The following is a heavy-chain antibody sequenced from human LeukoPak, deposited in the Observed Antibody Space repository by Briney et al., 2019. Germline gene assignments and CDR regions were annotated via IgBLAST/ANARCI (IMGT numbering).Heavy chain of an antibody. CDR2: ISVFNGDT. CDR3: ARDYYDSHLS. V-gene: IGHV1-18*01. J-gene: IGHJ5*02. Sequence: GASVKVSCKASGYIFTSFGISWVRQAPEQGLEWMGWISVFNGDTNYAQKFQGRVTMTTDTSTSTAYMELRSLRSDDTAMYYCARDYYDSHLSWGQGTLVTVSS. CDR1: GYIFTSFG. D-gene: IGHD3-22*01.